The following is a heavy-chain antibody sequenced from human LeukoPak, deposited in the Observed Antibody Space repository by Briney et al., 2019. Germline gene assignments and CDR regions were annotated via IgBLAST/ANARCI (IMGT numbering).Heavy chain of an antibody. CDR2: IIPIFGTA. Sequence: SVKVSCKASGGTFSSYAISWVRQAPGQGLEWMGGIIPIFGTANYAQKFQGRVTITADESTSTAYMELSSLRSEDTAVYYCARKDGYTLGGAFDIWGQGTMVTVSP. J-gene: IGHJ3*02. CDR3: ARKDGYTLGGAFDI. CDR1: GGTFSSYA. D-gene: IGHD5-24*01. V-gene: IGHV1-69*13.